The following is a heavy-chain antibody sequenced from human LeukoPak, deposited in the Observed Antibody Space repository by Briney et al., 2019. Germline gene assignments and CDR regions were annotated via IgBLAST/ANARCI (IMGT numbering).Heavy chain of an antibody. D-gene: IGHD5-18*01. V-gene: IGHV3-23*01. CDR3: AKKRGMQLWQYYFDY. J-gene: IGHJ4*02. CDR1: GFTFSSYA. Sequence: GGSPRLSCAASGFTFSSYATSWVRRAPGKGLEWVSAISGSGGNTYYADSVKGRFTISRDNSKNTLYLQMNSLRAEDTAIYYCAKKRGMQLWQYYFDYWGQGTLVTVSS. CDR2: ISGSGGNT.